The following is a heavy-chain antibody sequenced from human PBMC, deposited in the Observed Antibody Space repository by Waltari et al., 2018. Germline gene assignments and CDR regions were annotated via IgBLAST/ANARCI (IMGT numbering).Heavy chain of an antibody. J-gene: IGHJ5*02. D-gene: IGHD3-3*01. Sequence: QVYLVASGGGVVQPGGTLRLSCAASGFMFSTYVLHWVRQAPGKGLEWVASIRYDGSNTFHADSVKGRFTISRDNSKNTMDLQTSILRPEDTAVYYCASERWTFGVGRSSLDRWGQGTLVIVSS. V-gene: IGHV3-30*02. CDR2: IRYDGSNT. CDR1: GFMFSTYV. CDR3: ASERWTFGVGRSSLDR.